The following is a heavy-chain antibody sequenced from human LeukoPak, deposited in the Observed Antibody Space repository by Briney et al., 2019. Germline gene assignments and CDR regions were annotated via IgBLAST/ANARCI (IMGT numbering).Heavy chain of an antibody. D-gene: IGHD3-22*01. CDR2: IYYSGST. J-gene: IGHJ4*02. CDR3: ASRAPRYNYDRYLPIDY. V-gene: IGHV4-31*03. Sequence: PSETLSLTCTVSGGSISSGGYYWSWIRQHPGKGLEWIGYIYYSGSTYYNPSLKSRVTISVDTSKNQFSLKLSSVTAADTAVYYCASRAPRYNYDRYLPIDYWGQGTLVTVSS. CDR1: GGSISSGGYY.